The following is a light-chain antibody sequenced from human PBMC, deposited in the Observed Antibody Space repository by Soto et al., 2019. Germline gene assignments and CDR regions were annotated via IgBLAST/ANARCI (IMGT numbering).Light chain of an antibody. Sequence: EVLMTQSPATLSLSPGERATLSCRASQSVSSYLAWYQQKPGQAPRLLIYVASNRATGIPARFSGSGSGTDFTLTISSLEPEDFAVYYCQQRSNWPLTFGQGTRLEIK. J-gene: IGKJ5*01. CDR2: VAS. CDR1: QSVSSY. CDR3: QQRSNWPLT. V-gene: IGKV3-11*01.